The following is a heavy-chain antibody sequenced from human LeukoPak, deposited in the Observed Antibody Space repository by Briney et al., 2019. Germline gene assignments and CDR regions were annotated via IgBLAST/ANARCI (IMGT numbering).Heavy chain of an antibody. J-gene: IGHJ6*03. CDR3: ARVGYSPLYYYYYMDV. Sequence: GASVKVSCKASGGNFSSYAVSWVRQAPGQGLEWMGGIIPIFATTKYAQKSQGRVTITTDESTSTAYMELRSLRSDDTAVYYCARVGYSPLYYYYYMDVWGKGTTVTVSS. V-gene: IGHV1-69*05. D-gene: IGHD5-18*01. CDR1: GGNFSSYA. CDR2: IIPIFATT.